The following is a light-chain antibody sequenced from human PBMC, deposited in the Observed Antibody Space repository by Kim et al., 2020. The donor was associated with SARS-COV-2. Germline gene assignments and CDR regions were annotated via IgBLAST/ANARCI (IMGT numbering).Light chain of an antibody. V-gene: IGLV2-14*03. J-gene: IGLJ2*01. CDR1: SSDVGGYNY. Sequence: QSITIACTGTSSDVGGYNYVSWDQQHPGKAPKLMIYDVSNRPSGVSNRFSGSKSGNTASLTISGLQAEDEADYYCSSYTSSSTLVVFGGGTQLTVL. CDR3: SSYTSSSTLVV. CDR2: DVS.